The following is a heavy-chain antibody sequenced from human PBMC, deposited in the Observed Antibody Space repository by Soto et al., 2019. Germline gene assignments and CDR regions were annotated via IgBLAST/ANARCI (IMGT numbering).Heavy chain of an antibody. CDR3: AKGGRDYDILTGYSYYFDY. CDR2: ISGSGGST. D-gene: IGHD3-9*01. V-gene: IGHV3-23*01. CDR1: GFTFSSYA. Sequence: PGGSLRLSCAASGFTFSSYAMSWVRQAPGKGLEWVSAISGSGGSTYYADSVKGRFTISRDNSKNTLYLQMNSLRAEDTAVYYCAKGGRDYDILTGYSYYFDYWGQGTLVTVSS. J-gene: IGHJ4*02.